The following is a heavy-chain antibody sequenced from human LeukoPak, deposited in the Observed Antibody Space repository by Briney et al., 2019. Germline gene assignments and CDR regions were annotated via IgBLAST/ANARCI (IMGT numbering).Heavy chain of an antibody. V-gene: IGHV3-23*01. J-gene: IGHJ4*02. D-gene: IGHD5-18*01. Sequence: GGSLRLSCAASGFTFSSSAMSWVRQVPGKGLEWVSGISASGGSTYYADSVRGRFTISRDNSKNTLYLQMNSLRAEDTAVYYCARDRGTALDYWGRGTLVTVSS. CDR1: GFTFSSSA. CDR3: ARDRGTALDY. CDR2: ISASGGST.